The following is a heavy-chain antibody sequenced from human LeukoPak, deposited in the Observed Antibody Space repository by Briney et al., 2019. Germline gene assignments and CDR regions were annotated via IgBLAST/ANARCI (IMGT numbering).Heavy chain of an antibody. V-gene: IGHV1-46*01. CDR2: IYPRDGST. CDR1: GYTFTSNY. Sequence: GASVKVSCKASGYTFTSNYIHWVRQAPGQGLEWMGMIYPRDGSTSYAQKFQGRVTMTRDTSTSTVYMELSSLRSEDTAVYYCAREKKHAQGATGVYYYYGMDVWGQGTTVTVSS. J-gene: IGHJ6*02. D-gene: IGHD1-26*01. CDR3: AREKKHAQGATGVYYYYGMDV.